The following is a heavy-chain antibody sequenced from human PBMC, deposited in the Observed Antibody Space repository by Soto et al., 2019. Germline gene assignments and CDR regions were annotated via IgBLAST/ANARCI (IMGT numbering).Heavy chain of an antibody. CDR1: GFTFTNYA. CDR2: ISGSGTST. V-gene: IGHV3-23*01. D-gene: IGHD3-10*01. Sequence: EVQLLESGGGLVQPGGSLRLSCVASGFTFTNYAMNWVRQAAGKGLEWVSSISGSGTSTFYADSLQGRFTISRDNSRHTVYLERNRLRAEDTAVYYCARDLFLQGYFESGNYYALDYWGQGTLVPVSS. CDR3: ARDLFLQGYFESGNYYALDY. J-gene: IGHJ4*02.